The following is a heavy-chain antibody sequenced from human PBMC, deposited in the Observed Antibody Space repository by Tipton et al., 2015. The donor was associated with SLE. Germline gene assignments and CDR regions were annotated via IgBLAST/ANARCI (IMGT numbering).Heavy chain of an antibody. CDR1: GGSITSNSHY. J-gene: IGHJ5*02. CDR3: AKYEVGSVDP. V-gene: IGHV4-39*07. CDR2: ISSAGST. D-gene: IGHD1-26*01. Sequence: TLSLTCSVSGGSITSNSHYWVWIRQPPGKGLEWIGSISSAGSTYYNPSLKSRITISVDTSKNQFSLKVNSVTAGDTAVYYCAKYEVGSVDPWGQGILVTVSS.